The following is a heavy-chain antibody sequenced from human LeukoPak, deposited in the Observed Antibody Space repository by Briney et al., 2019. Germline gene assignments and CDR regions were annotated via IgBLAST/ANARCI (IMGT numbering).Heavy chain of an antibody. CDR2: ISRSSSYI. CDR3: ARVGVSVGGNFDY. D-gene: IGHD3-16*01. Sequence: GGSLRLSCAASGFTFSSYTMNWVRQAPGKGLEWVSSISRSSSYIYYADSMKGRFTISRDNANNSLFLQMNSLRAEDTAVYYCARVGVSVGGNFDYWGQGTLVTVSS. CDR1: GFTFSSYT. J-gene: IGHJ4*02. V-gene: IGHV3-21*01.